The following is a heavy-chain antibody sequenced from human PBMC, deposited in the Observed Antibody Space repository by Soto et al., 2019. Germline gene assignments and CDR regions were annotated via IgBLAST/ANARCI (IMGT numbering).Heavy chain of an antibody. Sequence: GGSLRLSCAASGFSFSISPMHWVRQAPGKGPEWVALISYDGTNKFYADSVKGRFTISRDDSKSTLYLQVDSLRPEDAAVYYCARDPKTSGGQHWAFNYFDSWGQGTLVTAPQ. J-gene: IGHJ4*02. CDR1: GFSFSISP. CDR2: ISYDGTNK. D-gene: IGHD7-27*01. V-gene: IGHV3-30-3*01. CDR3: ARDPKTSGGQHWAFNYFDS.